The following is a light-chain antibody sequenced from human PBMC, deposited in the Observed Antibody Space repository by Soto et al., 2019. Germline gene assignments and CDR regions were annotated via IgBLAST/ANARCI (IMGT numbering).Light chain of an antibody. Sequence: QSALTQPASVSGSPRQSITISCTGTSSDVGSYNLVSWYQQHPGKAPKLMIYEGSKRPSGVSNRFSGSKSGNTASLTISGLQAEAEADYSCCSFAGTGTYVFGSGTKLTVL. CDR2: EGS. CDR1: SSDVGSYNL. CDR3: CSFAGTGTYV. J-gene: IGLJ1*01. V-gene: IGLV2-23*01.